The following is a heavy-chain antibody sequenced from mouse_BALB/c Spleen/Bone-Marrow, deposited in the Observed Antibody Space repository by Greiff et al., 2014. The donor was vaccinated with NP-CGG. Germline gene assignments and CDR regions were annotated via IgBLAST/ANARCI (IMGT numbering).Heavy chain of an antibody. CDR3: ARWEYYAMDY. J-gene: IGHJ4*01. Sequence: VQLQQPGAELVKPGASVKLSCTASGFNIKDTYMHWVKQRHEKGLEWIGRIDPANGNAKYDPKFQGKATITADTSSNTAYLQLSSLTSEDTAVYYCARWEYYAMDYWGQGTSVTVSS. V-gene: IGHV14-3*02. CDR2: IDPANGNA. CDR1: GFNIKDTY. D-gene: IGHD4-1*01.